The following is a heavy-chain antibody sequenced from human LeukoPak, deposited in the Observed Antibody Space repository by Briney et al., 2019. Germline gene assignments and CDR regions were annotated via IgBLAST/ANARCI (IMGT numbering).Heavy chain of an antibody. Sequence: ASVTVSFTSSGYTFTIYFMHWVRQAPGQGLEWMGIINPSGGSTSYAQKFQGRVTMTRATSTSTVYMELSSLRSEDTAVYYCARVELNYGMDVWGQGTTVTVSS. V-gene: IGHV1-46*01. CDR2: INPSGGST. CDR1: GYTFTIYF. J-gene: IGHJ6*02. D-gene: IGHD1-7*01. CDR3: ARVELNYGMDV.